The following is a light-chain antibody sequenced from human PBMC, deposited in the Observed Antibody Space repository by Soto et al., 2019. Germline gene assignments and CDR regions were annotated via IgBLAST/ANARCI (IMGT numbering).Light chain of an antibody. CDR2: EVN. CDR1: SSDIGGYNY. Sequence: QSVLTQPASVSGSPGQSITISCTGTSSDIGGYNYVSWYQQRPGKAPKLMIYEVNNRPSGVSDRFSGSKSGNTASLTISGLQAEDEADYYCSSYTSSSTLLFGGGTKLTVL. V-gene: IGLV2-14*01. J-gene: IGLJ3*02. CDR3: SSYTSSSTLL.